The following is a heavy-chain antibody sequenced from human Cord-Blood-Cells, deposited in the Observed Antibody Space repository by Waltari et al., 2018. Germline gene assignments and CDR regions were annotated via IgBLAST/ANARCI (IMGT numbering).Heavy chain of an antibody. CDR3: ARKHDFWSGYYDY. Sequence: QVQLQESGPGLVKPSQTLSLTCTVSGGSISSGSYYWSWIRQPAGKGLEWIGYIDTSGSDNDNPSLRGRVTIAVDTAKNKFSLKLSSVTAADTAVYYCARKHDFWSGYYDYGGQGTLVTVSS. CDR1: GGSISSGSYY. V-gene: IGHV4-61*09. CDR2: IDTSGSD. J-gene: IGHJ4*02. D-gene: IGHD3-3*01.